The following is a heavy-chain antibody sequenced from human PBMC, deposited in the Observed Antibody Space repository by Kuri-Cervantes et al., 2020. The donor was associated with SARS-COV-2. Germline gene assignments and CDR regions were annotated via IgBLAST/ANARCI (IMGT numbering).Heavy chain of an antibody. D-gene: IGHD1-7*01. CDR2: VSWNGSRT. Sequence: GGSLRLSCAASGFTFSNSDMNWVRQAPGKGLEWVSGVSWNGSRTHYADSVKGRFIISRDNSRNFLYQQMNSLRAEDTAVYYCARVRVTGTMSYYYGKDVWGQGTTVTVSS. V-gene: IGHV3-19*01. CDR3: ARVRVTGTMSYYYGKDV. J-gene: IGHJ6*02. CDR1: GFTFSNSD.